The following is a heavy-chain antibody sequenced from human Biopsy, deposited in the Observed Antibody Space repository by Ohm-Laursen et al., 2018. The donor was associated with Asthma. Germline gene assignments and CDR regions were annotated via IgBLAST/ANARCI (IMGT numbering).Heavy chain of an antibody. Sequence: SQTLSLTCTVSGGSISSYYWSWIRQPPGKGLEWIGYIYYSGSTNYNPSLKSRVTISVDTSKNQFPLKLSSVTAADTAVYYCASGGIAVAGPSHYYYYYGMDVWGQGTTVTVSS. CDR2: IYYSGST. J-gene: IGHJ6*02. CDR1: GGSISSYY. D-gene: IGHD6-19*01. CDR3: ASGGIAVAGPSHYYYYYGMDV. V-gene: IGHV4-59*01.